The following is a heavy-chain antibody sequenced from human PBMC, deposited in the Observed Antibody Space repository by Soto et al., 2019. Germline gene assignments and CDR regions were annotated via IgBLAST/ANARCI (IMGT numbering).Heavy chain of an antibody. D-gene: IGHD4-17*01. CDR3: ARDPPFSGILRGTPLMDV. V-gene: IGHV1-18*04. J-gene: IGHJ6*02. Sequence: QVQLVQSEAEVRKPGASVKVSCKASGYSFTTHGISWVRRAPGHGLEWMGWISAYNGDTHYVQRFQGRLTMTTDTSTSTAYMELRSLTSEDTAVYYCARDPPFSGILRGTPLMDVWGQGTTVTVSS. CDR1: GYSFTTHG. CDR2: ISAYNGDT.